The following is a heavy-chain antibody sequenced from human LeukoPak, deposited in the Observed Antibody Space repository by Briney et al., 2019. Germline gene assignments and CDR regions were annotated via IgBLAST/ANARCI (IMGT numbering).Heavy chain of an antibody. CDR3: ARDHANYYDSSGYPFDY. D-gene: IGHD3-22*01. Sequence: ASVKVSCTASGYTFTSYYMHWVRQAPGQGLERMGIINPSGGSTSYAQKFQGRVTMTRDMSTSTVYMELSSLRSEDTAVYCCARDHANYYDSSGYPFDYWGQGTLVTVSS. V-gene: IGHV1-46*01. CDR2: INPSGGST. CDR1: GYTFTSYY. J-gene: IGHJ4*02.